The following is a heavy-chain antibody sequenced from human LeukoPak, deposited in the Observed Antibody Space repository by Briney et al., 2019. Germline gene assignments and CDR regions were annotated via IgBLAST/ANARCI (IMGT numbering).Heavy chain of an antibody. Sequence: GGSLRLSCAASGFTFSSYGMHWVRQAPGKGLEWVAFIRYDGSNKYYADSVKGRFTISRDNSKNTLYLQMNSLRAEDTAVYYCAKAGNRYNWNDEAFDYWGQGTLVTASS. V-gene: IGHV3-30*02. CDR2: IRYDGSNK. J-gene: IGHJ4*02. CDR3: AKAGNRYNWNDEAFDY. D-gene: IGHD1-1*01. CDR1: GFTFSSYG.